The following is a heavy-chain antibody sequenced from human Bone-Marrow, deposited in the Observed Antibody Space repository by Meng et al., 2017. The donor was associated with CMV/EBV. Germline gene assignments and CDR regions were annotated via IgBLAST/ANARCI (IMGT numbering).Heavy chain of an antibody. CDR3: AKEQVVLSEYSSSSGY. V-gene: IGHV3-53*01. CDR2: IYSGGST. D-gene: IGHD6-6*01. J-gene: IGHJ4*02. Sequence: GESLKISCAASGFTVSSNYMSWVRQAPGKGLEWVSVIYSGGSTYYADSVKGRFTISIDNSKNTLYLQMNSLRAEDTAVYDCAKEQVVLSEYSSSSGYWGQGPRVTFSS. CDR1: GFTVSSNY.